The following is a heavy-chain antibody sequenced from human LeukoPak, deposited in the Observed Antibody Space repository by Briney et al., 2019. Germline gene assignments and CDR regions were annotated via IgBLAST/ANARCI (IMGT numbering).Heavy chain of an antibody. J-gene: IGHJ2*01. CDR2: IYYSGST. CDR1: GGSISSSSYY. CDR3: ARDPGAAAGRSYWYFDL. Sequence: PSETLSLTCTVSGGSISSSSYYWGWIRQPPGKGLEWIGYIYYSGSTNYNPSLKSRVTISVDTSKNQFSLKLSSVTAADTAVYYCARDPGAAAGRSYWYFDLWGRGTLVTVSS. V-gene: IGHV4-61*01. D-gene: IGHD6-13*01.